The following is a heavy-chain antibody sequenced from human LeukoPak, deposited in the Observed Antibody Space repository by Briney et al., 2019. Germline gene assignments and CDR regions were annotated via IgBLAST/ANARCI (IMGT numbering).Heavy chain of an antibody. CDR1: GYTFTGYH. CDR2: INPNSGGT. D-gene: IGHD2-15*01. J-gene: IGHJ1*01. Sequence: ASVKVSCKASGYTFTGYHMHWVRQAPGQGLEWMGWINPNSGGTNYAQKFQGRVTMTRDTSISTAYMELSRLRSDDTAVYYCARGYCSGGSCYSSSGYFQHWGQGTLVTVSS. CDR3: ARGYCSGGSCYSSSGYFQH. V-gene: IGHV1-2*02.